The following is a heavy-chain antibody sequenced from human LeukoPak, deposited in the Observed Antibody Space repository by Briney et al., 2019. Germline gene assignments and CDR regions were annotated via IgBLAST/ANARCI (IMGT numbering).Heavy chain of an antibody. J-gene: IGHJ4*02. CDR3: ARPPTVVTPAGFDY. CDR1: GFTFSSYW. CDR2: INTDGSRT. V-gene: IGHV3-74*01. Sequence: PGGSLRLSCAASGFTFSSYWMHWVRHAPGKGLVWVSRINTDGSRTNYADSVKGRFTISRDSAKNTLYLQMNSLRADDTAVYYCARPPTVVTPAGFDYWGQGTLVTVSS. D-gene: IGHD4-23*01.